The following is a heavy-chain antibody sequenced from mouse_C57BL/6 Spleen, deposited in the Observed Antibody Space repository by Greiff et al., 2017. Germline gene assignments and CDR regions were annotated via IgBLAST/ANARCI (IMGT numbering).Heavy chain of an antibody. CDR2: IDPETGGT. D-gene: IGHD1-1*01. Sequence: QVQLQQSGAELVRPGASVTLSCKASGYTFTDYEMHWVKQTPVHGLEWIGAIDPETGGTAYNQKFKGKAILTADKSSSTAYMELRSLTSEDSAVYYCSITTVPPSWFAYWGQGTLVTVSA. J-gene: IGHJ3*01. V-gene: IGHV1-15*01. CDR3: SITTVPPSWFAY. CDR1: GYTFTDYE.